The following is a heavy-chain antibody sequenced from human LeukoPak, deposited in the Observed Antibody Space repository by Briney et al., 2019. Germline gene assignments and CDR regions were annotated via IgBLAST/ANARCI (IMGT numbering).Heavy chain of an antibody. Sequence: PSETLSLTCTVSGGSISSYYWSWIRQPAGKGLEWIGRIYTSGSTNYNPSLKSRVTMSVDTSKNQFSLKLSSVTAADTAVYYCAREISSKWELRAYYFDYWGQGTLVTVSS. J-gene: IGHJ4*02. CDR1: GGSISSYY. D-gene: IGHD1-26*01. V-gene: IGHV4-4*07. CDR3: AREISSKWELRAYYFDY. CDR2: IYTSGST.